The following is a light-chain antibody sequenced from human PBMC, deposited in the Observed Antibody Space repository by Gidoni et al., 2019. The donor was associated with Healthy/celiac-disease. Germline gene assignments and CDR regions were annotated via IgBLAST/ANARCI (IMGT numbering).Light chain of an antibody. J-gene: IGKJ3*01. Sequence: QLTQSPSSLSASVGDRVTITCRASQSIISYLNWYQQKPGKAPKLLIYAASSLQSGVPSRFSGSGSGTDFTLTISSLQPEDFATYYCQQSYSTPFTFGPGTKVDIK. V-gene: IGKV1-39*01. CDR2: AAS. CDR1: QSIISY. CDR3: QQSYSTPFT.